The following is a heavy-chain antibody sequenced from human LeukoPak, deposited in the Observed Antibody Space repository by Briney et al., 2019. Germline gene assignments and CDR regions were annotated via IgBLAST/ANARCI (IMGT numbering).Heavy chain of an antibody. CDR3: VLVVVVPAATAANWFDP. CDR1: GYSFTSYW. Sequence: GESLRISCKGSGYSFTSYWISWVRQMPGKGLEWMGRIDPSDSYTNYSPSFQGHVTISADKSISTAYLQWSSLKASDTAMYYCVLVVVVPAATAANWFDPWGQGTLVTVPS. D-gene: IGHD2-2*01. J-gene: IGHJ5*02. V-gene: IGHV5-10-1*01. CDR2: IDPSDSYT.